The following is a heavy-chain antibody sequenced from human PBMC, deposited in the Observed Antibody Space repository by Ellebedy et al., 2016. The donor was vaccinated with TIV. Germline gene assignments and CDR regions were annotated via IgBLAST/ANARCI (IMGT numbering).Heavy chain of an antibody. CDR3: AKDKRMITFGGVIDY. CDR2: ISWNSGSI. Sequence: SLKISCAASGFTFNDSAMHWVRQAAGKGLEWVSGISWNSGSIGYADSVKGRFTISRDNAKSSLYLQMNSLRAEDTAVYYCAKDKRMITFGGVIDYWGQGTLVTVSS. D-gene: IGHD3-16*01. CDR1: GFTFNDSA. J-gene: IGHJ4*02. V-gene: IGHV3-9*01.